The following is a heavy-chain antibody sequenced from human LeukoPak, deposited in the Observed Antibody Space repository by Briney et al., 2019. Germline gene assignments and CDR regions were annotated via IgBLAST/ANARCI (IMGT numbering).Heavy chain of an antibody. Sequence: ASVKVSCKASGHTFSNYYMHWVRQVPGQGLEWMGIINPSGGSTSYAQKFQGRVTMTRDTATRTVCMELSSLRSEDTAVYYCARGGPAGDFIVVAPTNNAFDIWGQGTMVTVSS. D-gene: IGHD2-2*01. CDR1: GHTFSNYY. CDR3: ARGGPAGDFIVVAPTNNAFDI. J-gene: IGHJ3*02. V-gene: IGHV1-46*01. CDR2: INPSGGST.